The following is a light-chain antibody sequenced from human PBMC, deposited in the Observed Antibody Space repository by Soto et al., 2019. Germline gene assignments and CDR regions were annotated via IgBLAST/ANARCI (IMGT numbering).Light chain of an antibody. V-gene: IGLV2-14*01. CDR2: EVT. J-gene: IGLJ1*01. CDR1: SSDVGIYNY. CDR3: SSYTTSSTRL. Sequence: QSALTQAASVSGSHGQAIAISCTGSSSDVGIYNYVSWYQQHPGKVPKLIIYEVTNQPSWVSNRFSVAKSGNKASLTISGFHAEDEADYYCSSYTTSSTRLVATGTKAAVL.